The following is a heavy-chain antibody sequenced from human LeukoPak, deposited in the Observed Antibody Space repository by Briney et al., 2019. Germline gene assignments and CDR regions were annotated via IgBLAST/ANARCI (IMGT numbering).Heavy chain of an antibody. V-gene: IGHV3-7*03. Sequence: PGGSLRLSCAASGFTFSSYWMSWVRQAPGKGLEWVANIKQDGSEKYYVDSVKGRFTISRHNSKNTLYLQMNSLRAEDTAVYYCARDLGGDYYDSSGYYGYWGQGTLVTVSS. CDR2: IKQDGSEK. D-gene: IGHD3-22*01. J-gene: IGHJ4*02. CDR1: GFTFSSYW. CDR3: ARDLGGDYYDSSGYYGY.